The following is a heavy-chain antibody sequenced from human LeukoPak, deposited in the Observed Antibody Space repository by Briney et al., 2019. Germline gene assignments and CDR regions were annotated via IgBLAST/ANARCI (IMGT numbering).Heavy chain of an antibody. J-gene: IGHJ4*02. Sequence: PGGSLRLPCAASGFTFNSYAMSWVRQAPGKGLEWVSTIGGGGENTYSADSVKGRFTISRDNSKNTVYLHVKSLRAEDTAVYFCAKVLTGSQDYWGQGTLVTVSS. CDR2: IGGGGENT. CDR3: AKVLTGSQDY. CDR1: GFTFNSYA. V-gene: IGHV3-23*01. D-gene: IGHD1-14*01.